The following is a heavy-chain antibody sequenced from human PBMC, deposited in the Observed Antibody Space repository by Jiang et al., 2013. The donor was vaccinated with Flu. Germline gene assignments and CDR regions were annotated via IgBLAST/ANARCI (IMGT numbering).Heavy chain of an antibody. Sequence: KPGASVKVSCKASGYTFTSYYMHWVRQAPGQGLEWMGWINPNSGGTNYAQKFQGRVTMTRDTSISTAYMELSRLRSDDTAVYYCARDLAPIVVVTAIEERGAFDIWGQGTMVTVSS. V-gene: IGHV1-2*02. J-gene: IGHJ3*02. CDR3: ARDLAPIVVVTAIEERGAFDI. CDR2: INPNSGGT. D-gene: IGHD2-21*02. CDR1: GYTFTSYY.